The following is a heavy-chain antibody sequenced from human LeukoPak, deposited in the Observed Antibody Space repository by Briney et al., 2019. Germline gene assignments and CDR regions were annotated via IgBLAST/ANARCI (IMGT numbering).Heavy chain of an antibody. Sequence: KTGGSLRLSCAASGFTFSRYSMNWVRQAPGKGLEWVSSISISSNYKYYPDSLKGRFTISRDNAKNSLYLQMNSLRAEDTAVYYCAELGITMIGGVWGKGTTVTISS. J-gene: IGHJ6*04. CDR1: GFTFSRYS. D-gene: IGHD3-10*02. V-gene: IGHV3-21*01. CDR3: AELGITMIGGV. CDR2: ISISSNYK.